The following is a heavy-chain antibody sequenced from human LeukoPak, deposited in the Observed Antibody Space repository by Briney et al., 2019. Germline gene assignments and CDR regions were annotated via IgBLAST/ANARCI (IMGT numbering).Heavy chain of an antibody. Sequence: ASVKVSCKASGYTFISYGIRWGRQAPGQGLEWMGWINGYNGNTNYAQNLQSRVTMTTDTSTSTAYMELRSLRSDDTAVYYCARGLGVVTAQSEQPKPRYFDLWGRGTQVTVSS. CDR1: GYTFISYG. CDR2: INGYNGNT. D-gene: IGHD2-21*02. CDR3: ARGLGVVTAQSEQPKPRYFDL. V-gene: IGHV1-18*01. J-gene: IGHJ2*01.